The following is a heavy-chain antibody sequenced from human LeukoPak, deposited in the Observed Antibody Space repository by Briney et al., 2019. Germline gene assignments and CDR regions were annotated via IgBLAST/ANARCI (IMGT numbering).Heavy chain of an antibody. V-gene: IGHV3-23*01. Sequence: GGSLRLSCAASGFTFRSYAMNWVRQAPGKGLEWVSAIGGGGDSTYYADSVKGRFTISRDDSKNTLYLQMNSLRAEDTAVYYCAKGSYYDSSGSFYFDYWGQGTLVTVSS. CDR1: GFTFRSYA. J-gene: IGHJ4*02. CDR2: IGGGGDST. CDR3: AKGSYYDSSGSFYFDY. D-gene: IGHD3-22*01.